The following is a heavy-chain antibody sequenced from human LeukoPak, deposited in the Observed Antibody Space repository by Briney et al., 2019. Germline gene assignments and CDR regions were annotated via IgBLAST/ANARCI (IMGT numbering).Heavy chain of an antibody. D-gene: IGHD4-17*01. CDR1: GFTFSSHG. V-gene: IGHV3-23*01. CDR3: AKASNTVTSPLDY. CDR2: ISGSGDNT. Sequence: GGSLRLSCAASGFTFSSHGMSWVRQAPGKGLEWVSTISGSGDNTYYADSVKGRFTISRDNSKNTLYLQMNSLRAEDTAVYYCAKASNTVTSPLDYWGQGTLVTVSS. J-gene: IGHJ4*02.